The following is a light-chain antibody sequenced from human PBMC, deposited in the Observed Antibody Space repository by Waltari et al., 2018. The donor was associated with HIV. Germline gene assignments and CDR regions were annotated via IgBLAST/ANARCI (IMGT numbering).Light chain of an antibody. J-gene: IGKJ1*01. CDR2: AAS. CDR1: QSVSST. Sequence: ELATTKQPDTLSVSPGERATLFCSASQSVSSTLAWYQQKPGQAPRLPILAASTRAITTPDRFSGRGSATEFALTNSSLQSGDFAVYYCHEYNDWPTCPFGQGTTVE. CDR3: HEYNDWPTCP. V-gene: IGKV3-15*01.